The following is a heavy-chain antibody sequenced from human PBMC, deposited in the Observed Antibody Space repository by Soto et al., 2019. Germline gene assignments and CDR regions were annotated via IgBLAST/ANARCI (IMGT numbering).Heavy chain of an antibody. CDR2: ISGSGGST. D-gene: IGHD3-16*02. CDR1: GFTFSSYA. V-gene: IGHV3-23*01. Sequence: PGGSLRLSCAASGFTFSSYATSWVRQAPGKGLEWVSAISGSGGSTYYADSVKGRFTISRDNSKNTLYLQMNSLRAEDTAVYYCARYGYLSDYYYYYYYMDVWGKGTTVTVSS. J-gene: IGHJ6*03. CDR3: ARYGYLSDYYYYYYYMDV.